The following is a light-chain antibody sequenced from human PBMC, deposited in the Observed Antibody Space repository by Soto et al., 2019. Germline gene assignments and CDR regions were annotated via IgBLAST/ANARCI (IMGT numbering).Light chain of an antibody. CDR1: QDISKY. V-gene: IGKV1-33*01. Sequence: DIQMTLSASSLPASVGDTVTISCQASQDISKYLNWFQQKPGKAPKLLIYDVFNVETGVPSRFSGRGSGTDFTLIISNLQPEDFATYYCQQYDLLPITFGGGTKVDI. CDR3: QQYDLLPIT. CDR2: DVF. J-gene: IGKJ4*01.